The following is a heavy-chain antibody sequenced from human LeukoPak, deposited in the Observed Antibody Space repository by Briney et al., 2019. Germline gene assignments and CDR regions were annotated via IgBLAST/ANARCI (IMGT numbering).Heavy chain of an antibody. Sequence: ASVKVSCKAPAYTFTGYYMHWLRQAPGQGLEWMGWISPNSGGTNYAQNFQGRVTMTRDTSVSTAYMELSSLRSDDTAVYYCARSNIATRLGDNWFDPWGQGTLVTVSS. CDR3: ARSNIATRLGDNWFDP. V-gene: IGHV1-2*02. CDR1: AYTFTGYY. CDR2: ISPNSGGT. D-gene: IGHD6-6*01. J-gene: IGHJ5*02.